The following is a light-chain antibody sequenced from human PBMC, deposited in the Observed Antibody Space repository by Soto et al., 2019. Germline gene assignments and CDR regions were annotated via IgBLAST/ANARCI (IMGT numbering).Light chain of an antibody. J-gene: IGKJ1*01. CDR3: QQSYITPGT. Sequence: DIQMTQSPSSLSASVGDRVTITCRASQSISYYLNWYQQKPGKAPNLLIYAASSLHSGVPSRFSGSGSGTDFTLTISSLQPEDFATYFCQQSYITPGTFGQGTKVDIK. CDR1: QSISYY. CDR2: AAS. V-gene: IGKV1-39*01.